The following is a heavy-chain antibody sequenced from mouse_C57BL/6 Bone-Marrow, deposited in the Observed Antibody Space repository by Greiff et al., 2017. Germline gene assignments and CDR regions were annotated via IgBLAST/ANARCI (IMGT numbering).Heavy chain of an antibody. D-gene: IGHD1-1*01. CDR2: IDPENGDT. Sequence: VQLKESGAELVRPGASVKLSCTASGFNIKDDYMHWVKQRPEQGLEWIGWIDPENGDTEYASKFQGKATITADTSSNTAYLQLSSLTSEDSAVYYCALLRYWYFDVWGTGTTVTVSS. J-gene: IGHJ1*03. V-gene: IGHV14-4*01. CDR3: ALLRYWYFDV. CDR1: GFNIKDDY.